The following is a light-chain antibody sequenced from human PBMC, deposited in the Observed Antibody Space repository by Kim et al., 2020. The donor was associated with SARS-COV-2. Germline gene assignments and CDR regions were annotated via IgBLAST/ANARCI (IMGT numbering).Light chain of an antibody. CDR3: RQYDISPPVT. CDR2: SGS. V-gene: IGKV3-20*01. Sequence: PGGEGTLSCRARQRVTSSCLCGYHQEPGRASTRIIYSGSCSTTGVPDSISSNGSWTDFFLTISRLQAEDVSTFYCRQYDISPPVTFGRGTRLEIK. CDR1: QRVTSSC. J-gene: IGKJ5*01.